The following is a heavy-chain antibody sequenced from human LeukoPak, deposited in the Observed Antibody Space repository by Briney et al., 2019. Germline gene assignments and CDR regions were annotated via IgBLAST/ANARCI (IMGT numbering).Heavy chain of an antibody. J-gene: IGHJ4*02. V-gene: IGHV4-59*12. CDR2: IYYSGST. CDR3: ASVATTYYYDSSGYFGMNYFDY. Sequence: SETLSLTCTVSGGSISSYYWSWIRQPPGKGLEWIGYIYYSGSTYYNPSLKSRVTISVDTSKNQFSLKLSSVTAADTAVYYCASVATTYYYDSSGYFGMNYFDYWGQGTLVTVSS. D-gene: IGHD3-22*01. CDR1: GGSISSYY.